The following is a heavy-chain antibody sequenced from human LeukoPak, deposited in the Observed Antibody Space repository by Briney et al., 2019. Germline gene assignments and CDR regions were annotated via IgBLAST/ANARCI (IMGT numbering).Heavy chain of an antibody. CDR2: MNPNSANT. Sequence: VSVKVSCKTSGYTFSTYDINWLRQAAGQGLEWMGWMNPNSANTGFAQKCQGRAAITRDTSAATAYLELSSLTSEDTAVYYCARAIRYQLLSDYWGQGTLVTVSS. CDR3: ARAIRYQLLSDY. J-gene: IGHJ4*02. D-gene: IGHD2-2*01. V-gene: IGHV1-8*03. CDR1: GYTFSTYD.